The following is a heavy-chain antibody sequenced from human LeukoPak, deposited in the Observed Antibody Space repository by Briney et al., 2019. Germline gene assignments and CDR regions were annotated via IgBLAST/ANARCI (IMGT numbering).Heavy chain of an antibody. V-gene: IGHV4-39*07. CDR2: IYYSGST. CDR1: GGSISRSSYY. CDR3: ATYSSSSAY. D-gene: IGHD6-6*01. Sequence: SETLSLTCTVSGGSISRSSYYWGWVRQPPGKGLEWIGNIYYSGSTYYNPSLKSRVTISVDTSKNQFSLKLSSVTAADTAVYYCATYSSSSAYWGQGTLVTVSS. J-gene: IGHJ4*02.